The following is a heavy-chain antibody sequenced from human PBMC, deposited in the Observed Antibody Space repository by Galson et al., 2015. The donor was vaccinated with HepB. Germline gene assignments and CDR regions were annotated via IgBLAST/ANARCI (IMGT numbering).Heavy chain of an antibody. J-gene: IGHJ5*02. CDR3: ARGVTWIHRPGLGWFDP. Sequence: SETLSLTCAVYGGSFSGYYWSWIRQPPGKGLEWIGEINHSGSTNYNPSLKSRVTISVDTSKNQFSLKLSSVTAADTAVYYCARGVTWIHRPGLGWFDPWGQGTLVTVSS. D-gene: IGHD5-18*01. V-gene: IGHV4-34*01. CDR2: INHSGST. CDR1: GGSFSGYY.